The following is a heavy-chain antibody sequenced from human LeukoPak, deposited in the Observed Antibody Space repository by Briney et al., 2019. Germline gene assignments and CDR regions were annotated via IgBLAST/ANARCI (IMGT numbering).Heavy chain of an antibody. CDR3: AKAYSNYEEDSYFDY. J-gene: IGHJ4*02. D-gene: IGHD4-11*01. CDR1: GFTFSSYG. V-gene: IGHV3-30*18. Sequence: GGSLRLSCAASGFTFSSYGMHWVRQAPGKGLEWVAVISYDGSNKYYADSVKGRFTISRDNSKNTLYLQMNSLRAEDTAVYYCAKAYSNYEEDSYFDYWGQGTLVTVSS. CDR2: ISYDGSNK.